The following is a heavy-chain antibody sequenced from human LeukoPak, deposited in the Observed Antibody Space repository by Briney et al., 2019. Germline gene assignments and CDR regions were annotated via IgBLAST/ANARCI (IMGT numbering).Heavy chain of an antibody. Sequence: GGSLRLSCAASGFTVSSYYMSWVRQAPGKGLEWVSVIYSDGSTYYADSVKGRFTISRDNSKNTLFLQMNSLRAEDTAVYYCARDMLGRRYSGSSHWGQGTLVTVSS. CDR1: GFTVSSYY. CDR3: ARDMLGRRYSGSSH. J-gene: IGHJ1*01. V-gene: IGHV3-66*01. D-gene: IGHD1-26*01. CDR2: IYSDGST.